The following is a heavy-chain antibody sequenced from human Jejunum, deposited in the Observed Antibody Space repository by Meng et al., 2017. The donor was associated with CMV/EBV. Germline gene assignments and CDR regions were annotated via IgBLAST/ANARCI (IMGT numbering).Heavy chain of an antibody. CDR1: GGSISTSHYY. CDR2: FYYSGST. J-gene: IGHJ4*02. D-gene: IGHD1-1*01. Sequence: QLRLRESGPGRVKPPETLSLICTVSGGSISTSHYYWGWIRQPPGKGLEWIGSFYYSGSTYYNPSLKSRVTMSVDTSKNQFSLKLSSVTAADTAVYYCARRGNKNWSIGYFEYWGQGTLVTVSS. V-gene: IGHV4-39*07. CDR3: ARRGNKNWSIGYFEY.